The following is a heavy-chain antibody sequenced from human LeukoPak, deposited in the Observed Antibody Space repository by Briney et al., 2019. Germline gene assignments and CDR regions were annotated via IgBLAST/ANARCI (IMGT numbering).Heavy chain of an antibody. V-gene: IGHV3-30*02. Sequence: GGSLRLSCAASGFTFSGYDMHWVRQAPGKGLEWVAFIRYEGSNKYYTDSVKGRFTISRDNSKNTLYLQMNSLRPEDTAVYYCAKASAIDYWGQGTLVTVSS. J-gene: IGHJ4*02. CDR2: IRYEGSNK. CDR1: GFTFSGYD. CDR3: AKASAIDY.